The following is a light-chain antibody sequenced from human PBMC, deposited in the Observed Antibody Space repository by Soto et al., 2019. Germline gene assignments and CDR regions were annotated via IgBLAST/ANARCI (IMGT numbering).Light chain of an antibody. CDR2: AAS. V-gene: IGKV1-9*01. CDR1: QGISSY. J-gene: IGKJ1*01. CDR3: QQYGSSPT. Sequence: IQLTQSPSSLSASEGDRVTITCRASQGISSYLAWYRQRPGQAPNLLIYAASNLQSGVPSRFSGSGSGTDFTLTISRLEPEDFAVYYCQQYGSSPTFGQGTKVDI.